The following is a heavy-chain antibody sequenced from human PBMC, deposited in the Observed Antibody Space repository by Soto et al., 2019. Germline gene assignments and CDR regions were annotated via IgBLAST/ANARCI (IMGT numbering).Heavy chain of an antibody. D-gene: IGHD3-22*01. CDR1: GGSISSGDYY. V-gene: IGHV4-30-4*01. J-gene: IGHJ6*01. Sequence: SETLSLTCTVSGGSISSGDYYWSWIRQPPGKGLEWIGYIYYSGSTYYNPSLKSRVTISVDTSKNQFSLKLSSVTAADTAVYYCARDYSDSSGFFGDYYGMDVWGQGTTVTVSS. CDR3: ARDYSDSSGFFGDYYGMDV. CDR2: IYYSGST.